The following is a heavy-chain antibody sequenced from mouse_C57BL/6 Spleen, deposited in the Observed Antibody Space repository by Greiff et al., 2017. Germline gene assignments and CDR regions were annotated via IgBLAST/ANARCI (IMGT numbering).Heavy chain of an antibody. CDR1: GFTFSDYY. V-gene: IGHV5-16*01. CDR2: INYDGSST. D-gene: IGHD2-12*01. J-gene: IGHJ4*01. Sequence: DVQLVESEGGLVQPGSSMKLSCTASGFTFSDYYMAWVRQVPEKGLEWVANINYDGSSTYYLDSLKSRFIISRDNAKNILYLQMSSLKSEDTATYYCAREAYYNAMDYWGQGTSVTVSS. CDR3: AREAYYNAMDY.